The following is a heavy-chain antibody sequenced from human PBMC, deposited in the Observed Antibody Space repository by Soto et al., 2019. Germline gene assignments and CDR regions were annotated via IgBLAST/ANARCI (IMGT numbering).Heavy chain of an antibody. D-gene: IGHD3-10*01. CDR1: GFTFSSST. CDR2: ISGSSSYI. CDR3: ARDIGEMSAV. V-gene: IGHV3-21*06. J-gene: IGHJ4*02. Sequence: GSLRLSCTGSGFTFSSSTMTWVRQGPGKGLEWVSSISGSSSYIYFADSLKGRFTISRDNAKNSLYLQMNSLRAEDTAVYYCARDIGEMSAVWGQGTQVTVSS.